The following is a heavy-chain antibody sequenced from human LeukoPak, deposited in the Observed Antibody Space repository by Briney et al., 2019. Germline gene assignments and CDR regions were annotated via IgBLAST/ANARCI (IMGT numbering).Heavy chain of an antibody. V-gene: IGHV1-69*13. D-gene: IGHD2-15*01. CDR2: IIPIFGTA. CDR3: ARVGEAPDIGGYYFDY. CDR1: GGTFSSYA. J-gene: IGHJ4*02. Sequence: SVKVSCKASGGTFSSYAISWVRQAPGQGLEWMGGIIPIFGTANYAQKFQGRVTITADASTSTAYMELSSLRSEDTAVYYCARVGEAPDIGGYYFDYWGQGTLVTVSS.